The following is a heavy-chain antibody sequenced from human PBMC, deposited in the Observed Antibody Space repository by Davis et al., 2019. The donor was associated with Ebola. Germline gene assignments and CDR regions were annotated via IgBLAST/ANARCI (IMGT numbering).Heavy chain of an antibody. CDR2: ITNDGSSA. J-gene: IGHJ4*02. D-gene: IGHD2-15*01. CDR3: ARELASGY. Sequence: PGGSLRLSCAASGFTFSNYLMHWVRQAPGKGLVWVSRITNDGSSANYADSVKGRFTISRDNAKNTLYLLMNSLRAEDTAVYYCARELASGYWGQGTLVTVSS. V-gene: IGHV3-74*01. CDR1: GFTFSNYL.